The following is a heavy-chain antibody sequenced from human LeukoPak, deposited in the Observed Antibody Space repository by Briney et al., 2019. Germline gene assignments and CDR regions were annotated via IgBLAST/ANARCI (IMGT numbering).Heavy chain of an antibody. CDR2: INPNSGGT. CDR3: ARGVIYDILTGHQDY. CDR1: GYTFTGYY. V-gene: IGHV1-2*02. Sequence: ASVKVSCKASGYTFTGYYMHWVRQAPGQGLEWMGYINPNSGGTNYAQKFQGRVTMTRDTSISTAYMELRRLRSDDTAVYYCARGVIYDILTGHQDYWGQGTLVIVS. J-gene: IGHJ4*02. D-gene: IGHD3-9*01.